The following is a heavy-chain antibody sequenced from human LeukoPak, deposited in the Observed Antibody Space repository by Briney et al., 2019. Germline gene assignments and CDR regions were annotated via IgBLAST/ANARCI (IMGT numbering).Heavy chain of an antibody. D-gene: IGHD6-19*01. CDR1: GGSISNYY. CDR3: AKVVSGWFDP. Sequence: SETLSLTCSVSGGSISNYYWSWIRQPPGKGLEWIGYIYHNGGTNYNPSLKSRVTISVDMSKNQFSLKLSSVTAADTAVYYRAKVVSGWFDPWGQGTLVTVSS. J-gene: IGHJ5*02. CDR2: IYHNGGT. V-gene: IGHV4-59*01.